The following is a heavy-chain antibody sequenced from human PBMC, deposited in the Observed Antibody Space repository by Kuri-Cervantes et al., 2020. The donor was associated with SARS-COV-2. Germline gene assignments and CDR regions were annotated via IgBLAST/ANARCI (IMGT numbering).Heavy chain of an antibody. Sequence: SQTLSLTCAVYGGSFSGYYWSWIRQPPGKGLEWIGEINHSGSTNYNPSLKSRVTISVDTSKNQFSLKLSSVTAADTAVYYCARVSQPTGANDYWGQGTLVTVSS. V-gene: IGHV4-34*01. CDR2: INHSGST. D-gene: IGHD1-26*01. CDR1: GGSFSGYY. J-gene: IGHJ4*02. CDR3: ARVSQPTGANDY.